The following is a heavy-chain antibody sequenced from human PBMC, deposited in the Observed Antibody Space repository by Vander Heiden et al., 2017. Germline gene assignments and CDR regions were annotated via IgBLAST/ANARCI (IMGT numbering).Heavy chain of an antibody. J-gene: IGHJ2*01. V-gene: IGHV1-69*01. CDR3: ARDPLEQQLTPSYWYFDL. CDR1: GGTFSSYA. Sequence: QVQLVQSGAEVKKPGSSVKVSCKASGGTFSSYAISWVRQAPGQGLEWMGGIIPIFGTANYAQKFQGRVTITADESTSTAYMELSSLRSEDTAVYYCARDPLEQQLTPSYWYFDLWGRGTLVTVSS. CDR2: IIPIFGTA. D-gene: IGHD6-13*01.